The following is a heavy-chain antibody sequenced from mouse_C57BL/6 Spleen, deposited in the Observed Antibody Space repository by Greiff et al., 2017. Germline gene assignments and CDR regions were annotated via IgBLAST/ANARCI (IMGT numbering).Heavy chain of an antibody. J-gene: IGHJ4*01. CDR1: GYTFTDYE. CDR3: TRWYAMDY. CDR2: IDPETGGT. Sequence: VQLVESGAELVRPGASVTLSCKASGYTFTDYEMHWVKQTPVHGLEWIGAIDPETGGTAYNQKFKGKAILTADKSSSTAYMELRSLTSEDSAVYYCTRWYAMDYWGQGTSVTVSS. V-gene: IGHV1-15*01.